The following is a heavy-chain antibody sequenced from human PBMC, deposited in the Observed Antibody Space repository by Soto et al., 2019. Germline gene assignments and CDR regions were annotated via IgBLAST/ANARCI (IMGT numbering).Heavy chain of an antibody. CDR2: IYYSGSI. J-gene: IGHJ4*02. V-gene: IGHV4-31*03. D-gene: IGHD6-19*01. Sequence: SETLSLTCTVSGGSISSGGYYWSWIRQHPGKGLEWIGYIYYSGSIYYNPSLKSRVTISVDTSKNQFSLKLSSVTAADTAVYYCARAVAEHSFDYWGQGTLVTVSS. CDR1: GGSISSGGYY. CDR3: ARAVAEHSFDY.